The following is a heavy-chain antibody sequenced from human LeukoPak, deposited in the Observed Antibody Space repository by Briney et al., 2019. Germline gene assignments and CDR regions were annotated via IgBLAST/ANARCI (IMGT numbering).Heavy chain of an antibody. CDR2: IIPFIGAP. Sequence: SVKVSCKASGGTFRTDAIAWIRQAPGEGLEWMGGIIPFIGAPNFAQRFRGRVTITADETTSTVYMELSSLRSEDTAVYYCAREVITETTLGWFDPWGQGTLITVSS. V-gene: IGHV1-69*13. CDR3: AREVITETTLGWFDP. J-gene: IGHJ5*02. CDR1: GGTFRTDA. D-gene: IGHD1-7*01.